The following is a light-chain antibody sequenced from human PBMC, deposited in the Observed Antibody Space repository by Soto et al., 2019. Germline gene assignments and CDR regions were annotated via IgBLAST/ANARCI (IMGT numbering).Light chain of an antibody. CDR2: KVS. CDR3: MQGTHWPPIT. V-gene: IGKV2-30*01. Sequence: DVVMTQSPLSLPVTLGQPASISCRSSQSLVYSDGNTYLSWFQQRPGQSPRRLIYKVSKRDSGVPDRFSGSGSDTDFTLKISRVVAEDVGVYYCMQGTHWPPITFGQGTRLEIK. CDR1: QSLVYSDGNTY. J-gene: IGKJ5*01.